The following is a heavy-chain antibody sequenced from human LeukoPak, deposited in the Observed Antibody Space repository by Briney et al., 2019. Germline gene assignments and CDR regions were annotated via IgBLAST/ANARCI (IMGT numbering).Heavy chain of an antibody. CDR3: ARGGFCNGGTCYLYYFDH. J-gene: IGHJ4*01. Sequence: TSETLSLTCTGSGGSIGSYYWSWIRQPPGKGLEWIGYIYYNGNTNYNPSLKSRVTISLDTSKTQFSLKLSSVTAADTAVYYCARGGFCNGGTCYLYYFDHWGQGTLVTVSS. D-gene: IGHD2-15*01. V-gene: IGHV4-59*01. CDR1: GGSIGSYY. CDR2: IYYNGNT.